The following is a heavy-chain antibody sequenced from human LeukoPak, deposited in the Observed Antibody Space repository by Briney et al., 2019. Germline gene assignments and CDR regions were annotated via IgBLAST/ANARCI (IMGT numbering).Heavy chain of an antibody. J-gene: IGHJ6*03. Sequence: PGGSLRLSCVASGFTFNSFTMTWVRRTPGKGLEWVSYISSGGSAIYYADSVKGRFTISRDNAKNSLYLQMNSLRAEDTAVYYCAREGVNYYYYYMDVWGKGTTVTVSS. D-gene: IGHD3-16*01. V-gene: IGHV3-48*01. CDR1: GFTFNSFT. CDR2: ISSGGSAI. CDR3: AREGVNYYYYYMDV.